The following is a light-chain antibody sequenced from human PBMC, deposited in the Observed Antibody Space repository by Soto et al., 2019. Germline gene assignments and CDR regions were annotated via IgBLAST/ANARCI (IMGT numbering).Light chain of an antibody. Sequence: DIVMTQSPDSLAVSLGERATINCKSSQSVLYSSNNKNSVAWYQQKPGQPPQLLIYWASTRESGVPDRFSGSESGTDFTLTISSLQAEDVAVYYCQQHYTTRWTFGQGTKVEIK. CDR1: QSVLYSSNNKNS. V-gene: IGKV4-1*01. CDR3: QQHYTTRWT. CDR2: WAS. J-gene: IGKJ1*01.